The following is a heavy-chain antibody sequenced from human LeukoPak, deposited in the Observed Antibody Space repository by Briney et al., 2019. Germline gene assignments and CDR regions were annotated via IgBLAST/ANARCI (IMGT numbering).Heavy chain of an antibody. CDR2: LNTDGSTT. CDR1: GFTFSTYG. CDR3: ARDQVLWWKPVGNFDL. Sequence: GGSLRLSCAASGFTFSTYGMHWVRQAPGKGLVWVSRLNTDGSTTDYADSVKGRFSISRGNAKNTLYLQMNSLRVEDTAVYYCARDQVLWWKPVGNFDLWGRGTLVTVSS. J-gene: IGHJ2*01. V-gene: IGHV3-74*01. D-gene: IGHD2-21*01.